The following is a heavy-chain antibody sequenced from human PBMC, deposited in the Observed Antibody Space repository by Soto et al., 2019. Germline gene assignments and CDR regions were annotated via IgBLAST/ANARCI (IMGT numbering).Heavy chain of an antibody. CDR1: GGSISSGDYY. J-gene: IGHJ4*02. D-gene: IGHD5-12*01. CDR3: AREGGVYEKDY. CDR2: IYYSGST. V-gene: IGHV4-30-4*01. Sequence: QVQLQESGPGLVKPSQTLSLTCTVSGGSISSGDYYWSWIRQPPGKGLEWIGYIYYSGSTYYNPSLKSRGTISVDTAQNQFSLKLGSVAAADPALYYCAREGGVYEKDYWGQGTLVPVSS.